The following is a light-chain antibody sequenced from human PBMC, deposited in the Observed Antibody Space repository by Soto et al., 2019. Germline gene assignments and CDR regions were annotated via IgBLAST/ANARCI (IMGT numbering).Light chain of an antibody. J-gene: IGKJ1*01. Sequence: DIETTLSPATLSVSQGERATLSCRASQGVSGNLAWYQHKPGQAPRLLIHGASRRATGIPDRFSGSGSGTDLTLYIRRLEPEDFAVYYCQQYGSSPTFGQGTKVDI. CDR3: QQYGSSPT. V-gene: IGKV3-20*01. CDR1: QGVSGN. CDR2: GAS.